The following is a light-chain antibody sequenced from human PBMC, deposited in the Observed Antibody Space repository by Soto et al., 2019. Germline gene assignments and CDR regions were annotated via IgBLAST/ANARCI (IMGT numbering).Light chain of an antibody. Sequence: QSALTQPASVSGSPGQSITISCTGTSSAVGGYNYVSWYQHYPGKAPKLMICEVSNRPSGASNRFSGSKSGNTASLTISGLQAEDEADYYCSSYTRSSTVIFGGGTKVTVL. V-gene: IGLV2-14*01. CDR1: SSAVGGYNY. J-gene: IGLJ2*01. CDR3: SSYTRSSTVI. CDR2: EVS.